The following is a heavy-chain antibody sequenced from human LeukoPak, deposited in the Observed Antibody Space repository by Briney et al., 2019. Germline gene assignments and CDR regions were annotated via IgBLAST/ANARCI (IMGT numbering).Heavy chain of an antibody. J-gene: IGHJ4*02. D-gene: IGHD2-8*01. CDR1: GVTFSGDA. CDR3: AKRSGYCTTLNCYHLYDY. CDR2: MSDTGGTT. Sequence: GGSLRLSCAGSGVTFSGDAMSGGRQAPGKGLEWGSAMSDTGGTTYDADSGKGRFTISRDNSRSTLYLQMNSLTAEDTALYYRAKRSGYCTTLNCYHLYDYWGQGTLVTVSS. V-gene: IGHV3-23*01.